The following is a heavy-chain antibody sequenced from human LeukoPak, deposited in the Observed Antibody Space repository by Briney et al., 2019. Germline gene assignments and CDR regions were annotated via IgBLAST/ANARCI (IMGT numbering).Heavy chain of an antibody. CDR2: IYTSGST. V-gene: IGHV4-61*02. CDR1: GGSISSGSYY. Sequence: SETLSLTCTVSGGSISSGSYYWSWIRQPAGKGLEWIGRIYTSGSTNYNPSLKSRVTISLDTSKNQFSLKLSSVTAADTAVYYCARGVRWYYDFWSGYYSDAFDIWGQGTMVTVSS. J-gene: IGHJ3*02. CDR3: ARGVRWYYDFWSGYYSDAFDI. D-gene: IGHD3-3*01.